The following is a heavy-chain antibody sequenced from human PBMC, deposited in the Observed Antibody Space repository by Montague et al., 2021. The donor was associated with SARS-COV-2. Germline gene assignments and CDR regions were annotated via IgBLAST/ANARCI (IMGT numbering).Heavy chain of an antibody. J-gene: IGHJ6*02. Sequence: SETLSLTCAVYGGSFSGYYWSWIRQPPGKGLEWIGEINHSGSTNYNPSLKSRVTISVDTSKNQFSLKLSSVTAADTAVYYCARGPEVWFGGSNLMDVWGQGTTVTVSS. CDR3: ARGPEVWFGGSNLMDV. CDR1: GGSFSGYY. CDR2: INHSGST. D-gene: IGHD3-10*01. V-gene: IGHV4-34*01.